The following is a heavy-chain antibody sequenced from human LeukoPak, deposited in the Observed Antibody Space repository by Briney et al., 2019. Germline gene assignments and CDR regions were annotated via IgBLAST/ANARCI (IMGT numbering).Heavy chain of an antibody. CDR1: GFTFGDYA. CDR3: TRRYYDFWSGYYFDY. J-gene: IGHJ4*02. CDR2: IRSKAYGGTT. V-gene: IGHV3-49*03. Sequence: GRSLRLSCTASGFTFGDYAMSWFRQAPGKGLEWVGFIRSKAYGGTTEYAASVKGRFTISRDDSKSIAYLQMNSLKNEDTAVYYCTRRYYDFWSGYYFDYWGQGTLVTVSS. D-gene: IGHD3-3*01.